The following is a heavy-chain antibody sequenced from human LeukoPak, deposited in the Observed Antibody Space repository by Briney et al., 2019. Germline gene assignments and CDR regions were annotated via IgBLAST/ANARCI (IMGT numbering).Heavy chain of an antibody. V-gene: IGHV3-21*03. CDR2: ISSSSSYI. CDR3: TISEYYYDSSDSYYFDY. CDR1: GFTFSSYS. D-gene: IGHD3-22*01. Sequence: PGGSLRLSCAASGFTFSSYSMNWVRQAPGKGLEWVSSISSSSSYIYYADSVKGRFTISRDNAKNSLYLQMNSLKTEDTAVYYCTISEYYYDSSDSYYFDYWGQGTLVTVSS. J-gene: IGHJ4*02.